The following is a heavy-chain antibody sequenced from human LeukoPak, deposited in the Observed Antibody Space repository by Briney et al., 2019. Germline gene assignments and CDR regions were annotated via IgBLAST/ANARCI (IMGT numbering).Heavy chain of an antibody. CDR3: AKGTATPDLNYFGY. CDR1: GFTFSSYG. Sequence: GGSLRLSCAASGFTFSSYGIHWVRQAPGKGLEWVAVDWYDGDNKFYADSVKGRFTISRDNSKNTLYLQMNSLRAEDTAVYYCAKGTATPDLNYFGYWGQGTLVTVSS. V-gene: IGHV3-33*06. J-gene: IGHJ4*02. D-gene: IGHD2-2*01. CDR2: DWYDGDNK.